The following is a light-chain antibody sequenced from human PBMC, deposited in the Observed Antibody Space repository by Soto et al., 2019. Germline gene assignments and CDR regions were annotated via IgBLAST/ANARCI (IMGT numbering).Light chain of an antibody. CDR2: DAS. V-gene: IGKV3-15*01. J-gene: IGKJ1*01. CDR1: QSVSRN. CDR3: QQYDNWPPRT. Sequence: EIVMTQSPATLSVSPGERATLSCRASQSVSRNLAWFQQKPGQAPRLLIYDASTRATGIPARFSGSGSGTEFNLTISSLQSEDFEVYYCQQYDNWPPRTFGQGTKVDVK.